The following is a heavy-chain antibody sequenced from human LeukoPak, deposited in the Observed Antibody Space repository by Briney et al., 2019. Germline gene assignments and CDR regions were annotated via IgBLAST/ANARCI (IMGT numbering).Heavy chain of an antibody. CDR3: TTAHYDIVGATEFYYYYGMDV. D-gene: IGHD1-26*01. CDR2: IKSKTDGGTT. J-gene: IGHJ6*02. CDR1: GFTFSNAW. Sequence: RPGGSLRLSCAASGFTFSNAWMNWVRQAPGKGLEWVGRIKSKTDGGTTDYAAPVKGRFTISRDDSKNTLYLQMNSLKTEDTAVYYCTTAHYDIVGATEFYYYYGMDVWGQGTTVTVSS. V-gene: IGHV3-15*07.